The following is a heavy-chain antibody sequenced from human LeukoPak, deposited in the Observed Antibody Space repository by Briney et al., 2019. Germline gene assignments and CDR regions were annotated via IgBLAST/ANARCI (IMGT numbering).Heavy chain of an antibody. V-gene: IGHV1-69*05. CDR1: GSSFGDFA. D-gene: IGHD1-14*01. J-gene: IGHJ5*02. CDR2: SVPMSDTK. CDR3: AATSIIFNWFDP. Sequence: SVKVSCKASGSSFGDFAIIWVRQAPGHGLEWMGRSVPMSDTKDYAQKSQGRVTFTTDESTTTAHMELSNLSPEDTAVYYCAATSIIFNWFDPWGQGTLVTVSS.